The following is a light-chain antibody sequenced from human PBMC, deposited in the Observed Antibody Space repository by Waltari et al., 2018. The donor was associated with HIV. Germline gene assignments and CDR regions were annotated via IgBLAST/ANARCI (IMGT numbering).Light chain of an antibody. CDR1: SSNIGAGYH. J-gene: IGLJ1*01. V-gene: IGLV1-40*01. CDR3: QSYDRRLSGYV. Sequence: QSVLTQPPSVSGAPGQRVTISCTGSSSNIGAGYHVHWYQHLPGTAPKLLIYGNSNRPSGIPDRFSASKSGTSASLAITGLQAEDEADYSCQSYDRRLSGYVFGTGTKVTVL. CDR2: GNS.